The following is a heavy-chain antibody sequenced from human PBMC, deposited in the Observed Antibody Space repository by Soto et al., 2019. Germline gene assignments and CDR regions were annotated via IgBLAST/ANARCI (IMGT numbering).Heavy chain of an antibody. J-gene: IGHJ5*02. CDR3: ARDSGYANNWFDP. CDR1: VCTFTSYG. V-gene: IGHV1-18*01. CDR2: ISAYNGNT. Sequence: GATVKVACKVSVCTFTSYGINWLRQAPGQGLEWMGWISAYNGNTNYAQKLQGRVTMTTDTSTSTAYMELRSLRSDDTAVYYCARDSGYANNWFDPWGQGTLVTVSS. D-gene: IGHD5-12*01.